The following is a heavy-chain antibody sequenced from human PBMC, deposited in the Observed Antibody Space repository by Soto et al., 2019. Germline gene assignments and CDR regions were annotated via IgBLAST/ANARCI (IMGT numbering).Heavy chain of an antibody. CDR1: GFTFSSYG. Sequence: QVQLVESGGGVVQPGRSLRLSCAASGFTFSSYGMHWVRQAPGKGLEWVAVISYDGSNKYYADSVKGRFTISRDNSKNTLYLQMNSLRAEDTAVYYCAKVERGYSYGFPWVWFDYWGQGTLVTVSS. CDR3: AKVERGYSYGFPWVWFDY. V-gene: IGHV3-30*18. CDR2: ISYDGSNK. J-gene: IGHJ4*02. D-gene: IGHD5-18*01.